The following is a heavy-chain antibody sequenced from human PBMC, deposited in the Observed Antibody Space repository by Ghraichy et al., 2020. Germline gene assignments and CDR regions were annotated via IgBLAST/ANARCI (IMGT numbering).Heavy chain of an antibody. V-gene: IGHV3-11*01. CDR3: ARDFGPGTAAAGYYYYGMDV. D-gene: IGHD6-13*01. Sequence: GGSLRLSCAASGFTFSDYYMSWIRQAPGKGLEWVSYISSSGSTIYYADSVKGQFTISRDNAKNSLYLQMNSLRAEDTAVYYCARDFGPGTAAAGYYYYGMDVWGQGTTVTVSS. CDR1: GFTFSDYY. J-gene: IGHJ6*02. CDR2: ISSSGSTI.